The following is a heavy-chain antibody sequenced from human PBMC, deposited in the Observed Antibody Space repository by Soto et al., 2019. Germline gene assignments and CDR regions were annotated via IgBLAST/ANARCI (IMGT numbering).Heavy chain of an antibody. CDR2: ISYDGSNK. CDR1: GFTFSSYG. Sequence: GGSLRLSCAASGFTFSSYGMHWVRQAPGKGLEWVAVISYDGSNKYYADSVKGRFTISRDNSKNTLYLQMNSLRAEDTAVYYCAKGGGSGVVVVPAAPEYNWFDPWGQGTLVTVSS. V-gene: IGHV3-30*18. CDR3: AKGGGSGVVVVPAAPEYNWFDP. J-gene: IGHJ5*02. D-gene: IGHD2-2*01.